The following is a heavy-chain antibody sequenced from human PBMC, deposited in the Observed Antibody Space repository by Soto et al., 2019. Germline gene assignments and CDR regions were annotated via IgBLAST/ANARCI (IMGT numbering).Heavy chain of an antibody. V-gene: IGHV4-39*01. D-gene: IGHD6-19*01. CDR2: IYYSGST. CDR1: GGSISSSSYY. Sequence: SETLSLTCTVSGGSISSSSYYWGWIRQPPGKGLEWIGSIYYSGSTYYNPSLKSRVTISVDTSKNQFSLKLSSVTAADTAVYYCARLWVAGAGHEGNWFDPWGQGTLVTVSS. J-gene: IGHJ5*02. CDR3: ARLWVAGAGHEGNWFDP.